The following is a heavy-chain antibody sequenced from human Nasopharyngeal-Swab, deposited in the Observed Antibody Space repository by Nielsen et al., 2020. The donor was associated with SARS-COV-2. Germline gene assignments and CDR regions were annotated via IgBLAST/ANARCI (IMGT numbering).Heavy chain of an antibody. J-gene: IGHJ6*02. CDR3: ARDYYGSGSYYYYYYGMDV. D-gene: IGHD3-10*01. CDR1: GYTFTSYG. CDR2: LSAYNGNT. V-gene: IGHV1-18*01. Sequence: ASVKVSCNASGYTFTSYGISWLRHAPGQGLEWLGWLSAYNGNTNYAQKLQGRVTMTTDTSTSTAYMKLRSLRSDDNAVYYCARDYYGSGSYYYYYYGMDVWGQGTTVTVSS.